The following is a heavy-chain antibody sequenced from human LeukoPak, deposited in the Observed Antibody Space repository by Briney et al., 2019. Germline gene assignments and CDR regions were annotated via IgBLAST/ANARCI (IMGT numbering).Heavy chain of an antibody. D-gene: IGHD5-18*01. CDR1: GYTFTGSY. V-gene: IGHV1-2*06. Sequence: ASVKVSCKASGYTFTGSYMHWVRQAPGQGLEWMGRINPNSGGTNYAQKFQGRVTMTRDTSIITVYMELTGLRSDGTAVYYCAREEDTAMVTDWFDPWGQGTLVTVSS. J-gene: IGHJ5*02. CDR2: INPNSGGT. CDR3: AREEDTAMVTDWFDP.